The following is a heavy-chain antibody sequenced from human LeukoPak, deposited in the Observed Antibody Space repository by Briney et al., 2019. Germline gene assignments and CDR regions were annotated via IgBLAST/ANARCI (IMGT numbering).Heavy chain of an antibody. CDR2: ISSSSNSI. CDR1: GFTFSSYS. J-gene: IGHJ4*02. V-gene: IGHV3-48*01. D-gene: IGHD5-24*01. CDR3: ARDIGWVRAEIDH. Sequence: GGSLRLSCAASGFTFSSYSMSWVRQAPGKGLEWISYISSSSNSIYYVDSVKGRFTTSRDNAKNSLYLQMNSLRAEDTAVYYCARDIGWVRAEIDHWGQGTLVTVSS.